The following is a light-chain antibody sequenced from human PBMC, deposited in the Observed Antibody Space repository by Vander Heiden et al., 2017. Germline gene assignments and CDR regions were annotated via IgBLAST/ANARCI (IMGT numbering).Light chain of an antibody. V-gene: IGLV2-23*02. CDR1: STDVGTYNL. J-gene: IGLJ3*02. CDR3: SSYAGYRTLV. CDR2: EVN. Sequence: SALAQPASASGSPGQSITLSCSGTSTDVGTYNLVSWYQQHPGKAPNLIIYEVNKRPSGVSNRFSGSKSANTASLTISGLQAEDEADYFCSSYAGYRTLVFGGGTKLTVL.